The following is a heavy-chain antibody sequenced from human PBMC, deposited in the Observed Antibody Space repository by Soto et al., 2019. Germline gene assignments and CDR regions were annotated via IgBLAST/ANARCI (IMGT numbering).Heavy chain of an antibody. J-gene: IGHJ6*02. CDR3: ARVGQDDYYYYGMDV. Sequence: SVKVSCKASGGTFSSYAISWVRQAPGQGLEWMGGIIPIFGTANYAQKFQGRVTITADKSTSTAYMELSSLRSEDTAVYYCARVGQDDYYYYGMDVWGQGTTVTVSS. CDR2: IIPIFGTA. CDR1: GGTFSSYA. V-gene: IGHV1-69*06. D-gene: IGHD2-15*01.